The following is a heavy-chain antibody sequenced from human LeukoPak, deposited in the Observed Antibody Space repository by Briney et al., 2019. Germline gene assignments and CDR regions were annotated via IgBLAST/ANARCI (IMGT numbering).Heavy chain of an antibody. V-gene: IGHV3-66*01. Sequence: GGSLRLSCVASGFTISNYYMSWVRQAPGKGLEWVSVIFSGGTIYYADAVKGRFATSKDNSKNTLYLQRNSLRAEDTAVYYCAREDYADSSGYYSSGEYWGQGTLVTVSS. J-gene: IGHJ4*02. CDR2: IFSGGTI. CDR3: AREDYADSSGYYSSGEY. D-gene: IGHD3-22*01. CDR1: GFTISNYY.